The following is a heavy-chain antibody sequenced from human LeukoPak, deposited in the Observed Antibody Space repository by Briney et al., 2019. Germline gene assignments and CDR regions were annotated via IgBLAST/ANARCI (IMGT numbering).Heavy chain of an antibody. D-gene: IGHD3-3*01. CDR2: ISGSGGST. CDR3: ARGDFWSGYYTWYFDL. Sequence: GGSLRLSCAASGFIFSSYAMSWVRQAPGQGLEWVSAISGSGGSTYYADSVKGRFTISRDNSKNTLYLQMNSLRAEDTAVYYCARGDFWSGYYTWYFDLWGRGTLVTVSS. J-gene: IGHJ2*01. V-gene: IGHV3-23*01. CDR1: GFIFSSYA.